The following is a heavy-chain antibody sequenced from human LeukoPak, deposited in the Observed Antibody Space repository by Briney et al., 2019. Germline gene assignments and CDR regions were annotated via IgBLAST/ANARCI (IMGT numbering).Heavy chain of an antibody. V-gene: IGHV3-21*01. CDR2: ISSSSSYI. CDR3: AREVTTTQNFDY. D-gene: IGHD1-1*01. Sequence: GGSLRLSCAASGFTFSSYSMNWVRQAPEKGLEWVSSISSSSSYIYYADSVKGRFTISRDNAKNSLYLQMNSLRAEDTAVYYCAREVTTTQNFDYWGQGTLVTVSS. CDR1: GFTFSSYS. J-gene: IGHJ4*02.